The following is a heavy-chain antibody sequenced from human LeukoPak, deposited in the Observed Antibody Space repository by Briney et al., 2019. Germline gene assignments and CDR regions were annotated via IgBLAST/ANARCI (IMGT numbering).Heavy chain of an antibody. D-gene: IGHD4-17*01. CDR1: GFTFSSHD. Sequence: GGSLRLSCAASGFTFSSHDMNWVRQAPGKGLEWLSYISSGGTAIYYADSVKGRFTISRDNAKNTLYLQMNSLRAEDTAVYYCAKGDHGDQDYYYAMDVWGQGTTVTVSS. V-gene: IGHV3-21*05. CDR3: AKGDHGDQDYYYAMDV. J-gene: IGHJ6*02. CDR2: ISSGGTAI.